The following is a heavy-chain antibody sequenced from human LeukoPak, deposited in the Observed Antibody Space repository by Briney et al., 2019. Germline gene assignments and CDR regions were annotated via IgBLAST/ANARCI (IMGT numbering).Heavy chain of an antibody. CDR3: AKDLIPPI. J-gene: IGHJ3*02. V-gene: IGHV3-23*01. CDR1: GFTFSSYG. Sequence: GGSLRLSCAASGFTFSSYGMHWVRQAPGKGLEWVSAISGSGDSTYYADSVKGRLTISRAKNTLYLQMNSLRAEDTAVYYCAKDLIPPIWGQGTMVTVSS. D-gene: IGHD3-16*01. CDR2: ISGSGDST.